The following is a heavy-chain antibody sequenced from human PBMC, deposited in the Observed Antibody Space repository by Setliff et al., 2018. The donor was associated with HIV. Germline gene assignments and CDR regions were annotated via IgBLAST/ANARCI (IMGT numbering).Heavy chain of an antibody. CDR3: AKCSGRFGVVTWFDS. CDR1: GGSFSDDY. CDR2: IDHSGRS. J-gene: IGHJ5*01. Sequence: SETLSLTCAVYGGSFSDDYWSWIRQPPGRGMEWIGEIDHSGRSNYNPSLKSRVLMAIDASKSQISLNLTSISAADTAVYYCAKCSGRFGVVTWFDSWGHGMLVTVAS. V-gene: IGHV4-34*01. D-gene: IGHD3-10*02.